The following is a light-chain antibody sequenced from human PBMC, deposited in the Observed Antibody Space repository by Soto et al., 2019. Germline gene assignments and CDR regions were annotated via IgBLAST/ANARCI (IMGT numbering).Light chain of an antibody. V-gene: IGLV1-44*01. J-gene: IGLJ1*01. CDR1: SSNIGSNT. Sequence: QSVLTQPPSASGTPGQRVTISCSGSSSNIGSNTVNWYQQLPVTAPKLLIYSNNQRPSGVPDRFAGSKSVTSASLAISGLQSEDEADYYCAAWDDSLNGYVFGTGTKLTVL. CDR3: AAWDDSLNGYV. CDR2: SNN.